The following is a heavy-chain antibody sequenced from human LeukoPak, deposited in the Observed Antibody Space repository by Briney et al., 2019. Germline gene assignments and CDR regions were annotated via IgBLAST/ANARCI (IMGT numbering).Heavy chain of an antibody. CDR3: ARRVIVSSSGYAFDI. CDR1: GSTFTSHD. V-gene: IGHV1-8*01. D-gene: IGHD6-6*01. J-gene: IGHJ3*02. CDR2: MNPNSGNT. Sequence: ASVKVSFKASGSTFTSHDINWVRQATGQGLGWVGWMNPNSGNTGYAQKFQGRVTITMNISISTAYMELSSLKSEDTAVYYCARRVIVSSSGYAFDIWGQGTMVTVSS.